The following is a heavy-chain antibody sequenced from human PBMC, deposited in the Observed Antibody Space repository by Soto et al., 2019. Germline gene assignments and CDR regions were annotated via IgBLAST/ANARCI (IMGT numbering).Heavy chain of an antibody. CDR1: VGPFSSYA. CDR2: IIPILGTA. V-gene: IGHV1-69*13. Sequence: SVKVSCKASVGPFSSYAISWVRQAPGQGLEWMGGIIPILGTANYAQKFQGRVTITADESTSTAYMELSSLRSEDTAVYYCARVILIRGYDFGLKLYYYGMDVWGQGTTVTVSS. J-gene: IGHJ6*02. D-gene: IGHD3-3*01. CDR3: ARVILIRGYDFGLKLYYYGMDV.